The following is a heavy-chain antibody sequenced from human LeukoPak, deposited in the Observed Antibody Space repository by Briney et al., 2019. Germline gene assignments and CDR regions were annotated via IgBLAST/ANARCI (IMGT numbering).Heavy chain of an antibody. D-gene: IGHD1-1*01. J-gene: IGHJ6*02. CDR1: GGSISSYY. CDR2: IYYSGST. V-gene: IGHV4-59*01. CDR3: ARDTGGMTDPQLPYYYYGMDV. Sequence: SETLSLTCTVSGGSISSYYWSWIRQPPGKGLEWIGYIYYSGSTNYNPSLKSRVTISVDTSKNQFSLKLSSVTAADTAVYYCARDTGGMTDPQLPYYYYGMDVWGQGTTVTVSS.